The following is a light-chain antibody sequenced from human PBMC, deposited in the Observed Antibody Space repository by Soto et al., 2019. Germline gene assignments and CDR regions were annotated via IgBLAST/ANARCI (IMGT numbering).Light chain of an antibody. Sequence: IELTQSPGTLSLSPGERATLSCRASQSINGRYLTWYQQKHGQAPRLLIYGASSRATGIPDRFSGSGSGTDFTLTISRLEPEDFAVYYCQQYGDSSLTFGGGTRVEIK. CDR3: QQYGDSSLT. CDR2: GAS. CDR1: QSINGRY. J-gene: IGKJ4*01. V-gene: IGKV3-20*01.